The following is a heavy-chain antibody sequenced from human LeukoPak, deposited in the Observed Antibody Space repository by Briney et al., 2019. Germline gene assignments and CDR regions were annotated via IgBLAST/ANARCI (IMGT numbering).Heavy chain of an antibody. Sequence: ASVKVSCKASGYTFTSYGISWVRQAPGQGLEWMGWISAYNGNTNYAQKLQGRVTMTTDTSTSTAYMELRSLRSDDTAVYYCARSYGGNIVVVTAIDYWGQGTLVTVSS. CDR1: GYTFTSYG. CDR3: ARSYGGNIVVVTAIDY. CDR2: ISAYNGNT. V-gene: IGHV1-18*01. J-gene: IGHJ4*02. D-gene: IGHD2-21*02.